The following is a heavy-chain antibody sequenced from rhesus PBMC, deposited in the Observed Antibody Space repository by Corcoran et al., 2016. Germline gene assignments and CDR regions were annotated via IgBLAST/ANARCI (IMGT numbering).Heavy chain of an antibody. Sequence: QVQLQESGPGLVKPSETLSLTCAVYGGSISDYYYWSWIRQPPGKGLERIGQNYGVRGSTYYNPSLNRRVTVSKDTSKTHFSLKLSSVTAADTAVYYCAVRWGDLDYWGQGVLVTVSS. CDR1: GGSISDYYY. CDR3: AVRWGDLDY. D-gene: IGHD3-34*01. V-gene: IGHV4-143*01. CDR2: NYGVRGST. J-gene: IGHJ4*01.